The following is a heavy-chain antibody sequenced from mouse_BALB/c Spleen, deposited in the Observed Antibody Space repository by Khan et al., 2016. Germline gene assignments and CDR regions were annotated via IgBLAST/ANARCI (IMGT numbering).Heavy chain of an antibody. CDR3: ARAPPRWYFDV. Sequence: EVQLQESGPGLVKPSQSLSLTCTVTGYSITSDYAWNWIRQFPGNKLEWMGYISYSGSPSYNPSLKSRISITRDTSKNQFFLQLNSVTTADTATYYCARAPPRWYFDVWGAGTTVTVSS. V-gene: IGHV3-2*02. J-gene: IGHJ1*01. CDR1: GYSITSDYA. CDR2: ISYSGSP.